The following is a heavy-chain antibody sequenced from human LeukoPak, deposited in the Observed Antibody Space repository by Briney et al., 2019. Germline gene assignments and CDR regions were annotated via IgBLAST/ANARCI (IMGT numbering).Heavy chain of an antibody. D-gene: IGHD6-13*01. V-gene: IGHV3-23*01. CDR3: AKDRGSWYMYFDH. J-gene: IGHJ4*02. Sequence: GGSLRLSCAPSVFSFSKYAMTGGRHAPGKGLEWVSMISGSTNPTYYADSVKGRFPISRHHSKNTLYLQMNSLRADDTAVYYCAKDRGSWYMYFDHWGQGDLGPVSS. CDR2: ISGSTNPT. CDR1: VFSFSKYA.